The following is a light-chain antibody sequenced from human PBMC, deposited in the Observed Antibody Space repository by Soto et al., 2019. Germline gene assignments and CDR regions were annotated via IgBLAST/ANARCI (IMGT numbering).Light chain of an antibody. Sequence: QSVLTQPPSASGSPGQSVTISCTGTSSDVGANTYVSWYQQHPGKAPKIVIYEVTKRPSGVPDRFSGSKSGNTASLTVSGLQAEDEADYYCCSYAGTNRLVGTWTKVTVL. CDR1: SSDVGANTY. V-gene: IGLV2-8*01. CDR2: EVT. CDR3: CSYAGTNRL. J-gene: IGLJ1*01.